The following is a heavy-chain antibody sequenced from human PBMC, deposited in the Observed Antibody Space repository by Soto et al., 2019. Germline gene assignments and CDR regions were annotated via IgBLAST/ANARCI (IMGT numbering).Heavy chain of an antibody. CDR1: GFTFSSYA. Sequence: EVQLLESGGGLVQPGGSLRLSCAASGFTFSSYAKNWVRQAPGKGLEWVSVISGSGDSTYYADSVKGRFTISRDNSKTTLYLQMNSLRAEDTAIYYCAKRASGSYFDYWGQGTLVTVSS. J-gene: IGHJ4*02. CDR2: ISGSGDST. CDR3: AKRASGSYFDY. V-gene: IGHV3-23*01. D-gene: IGHD3-10*01.